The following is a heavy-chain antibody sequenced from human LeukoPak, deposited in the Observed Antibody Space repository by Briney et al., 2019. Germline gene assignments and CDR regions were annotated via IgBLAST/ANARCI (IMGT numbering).Heavy chain of an antibody. J-gene: IGHJ4*02. Sequence: AETLSLTCTGSGASTASHYWTCLRQPPGKELEWIAYMFDTVSTKSNPSLKSRLTLSVGTSKKQLSLRLSSVTAADTAVYYCATIKRGSTYGYFDFWGQGIKVTVSS. CDR1: GASTASHY. V-gene: IGHV4-59*11. D-gene: IGHD5-18*01. CDR2: MFDTVST. CDR3: ATIKRGSTYGYFDF.